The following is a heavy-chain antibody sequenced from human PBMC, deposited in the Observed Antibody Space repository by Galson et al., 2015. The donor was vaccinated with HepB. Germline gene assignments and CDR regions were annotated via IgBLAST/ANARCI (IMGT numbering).Heavy chain of an antibody. V-gene: IGHV3-7*01. CDR3: ATDPFSGGAY. CDR1: GFTFRSYW. J-gene: IGHJ4*02. D-gene: IGHD6-19*01. CDR2: IKQDGDNK. Sequence: SLRLSCAASGFTFRSYWMSWVRQAPGKGLEWVANIKQDGDNKNYVDSVKGRFSISRDNAKNSLYLQMDSLRAEDTGIYYCATDPFSGGAYWGQGTLVTVSS.